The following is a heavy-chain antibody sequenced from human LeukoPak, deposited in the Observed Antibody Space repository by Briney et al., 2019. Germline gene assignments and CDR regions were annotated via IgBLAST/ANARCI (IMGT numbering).Heavy chain of an antibody. V-gene: IGHV4-31*03. CDR2: IYYSGST. D-gene: IGHD4-23*01. Sequence: PSQTLSLTCTVSGGSISSGGYYWSWIRQHPGKGLEWIGYIYYSGSTYYNPSLKSRVTISVDTSKNQFSLMLSSVTAADTAVYYCARDRYTVVSWYFDLWGRGTLVTVSS. CDR1: GGSISSGGYY. J-gene: IGHJ2*01. CDR3: ARDRYTVVSWYFDL.